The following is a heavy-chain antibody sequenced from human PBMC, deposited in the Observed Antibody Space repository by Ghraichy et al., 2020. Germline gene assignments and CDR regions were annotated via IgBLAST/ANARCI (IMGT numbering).Heavy chain of an antibody. CDR3: ARDTAYAFDI. CDR2: INTDDSAI. V-gene: IGHV3-48*01. D-gene: IGHD5-18*01. Sequence: LSLTCAASGFSFNIYSLNWVRQAPGKGLEWISYINTDDSAIWYADSVKGRFTISRDNAKYSLYLQMNNLRAEDTAVYYCARDTAYAFDIWGQGTMVTVSS. J-gene: IGHJ3*02. CDR1: GFSFNIYS.